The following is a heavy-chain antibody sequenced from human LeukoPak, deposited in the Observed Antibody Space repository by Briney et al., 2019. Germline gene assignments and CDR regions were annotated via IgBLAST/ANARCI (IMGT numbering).Heavy chain of an antibody. Sequence: GGSLRLSCAASGFTFSSYGMHWVRQAPVKGLEWVAVISYDGSNKYYADSVKGRFTISRDNSKNTLYLQMNSLRAEDTAVYYCGGTFDSSGSSFDYWGQGTLVTVSS. D-gene: IGHD3-22*01. CDR3: GGTFDSSGSSFDY. V-gene: IGHV3-30*03. CDR1: GFTFSSYG. J-gene: IGHJ4*02. CDR2: ISYDGSNK.